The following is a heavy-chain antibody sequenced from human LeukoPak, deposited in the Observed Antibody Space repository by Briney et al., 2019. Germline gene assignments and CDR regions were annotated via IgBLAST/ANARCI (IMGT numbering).Heavy chain of an antibody. CDR2: ISSSSSTI. Sequence: GGSLRLSCAASGFTFSSYSMNWVRQAPGKGLEWVSYISSSSSTIYYADSVKGRFTISRDNAKNSLYLQMNSLRAEDTAVYYCARDGYCSGGSCYSWGQGTLVTVSS. V-gene: IGHV3-48*04. CDR1: GFTFSSYS. CDR3: ARDGYCSGGSCYS. J-gene: IGHJ4*02. D-gene: IGHD2-15*01.